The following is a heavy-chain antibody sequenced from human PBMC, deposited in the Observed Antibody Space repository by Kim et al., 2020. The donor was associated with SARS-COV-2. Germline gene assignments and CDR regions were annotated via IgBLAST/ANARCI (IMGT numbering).Heavy chain of an antibody. D-gene: IGHD6-19*01. V-gene: IGHV4-34*01. J-gene: IGHJ4*02. CDR1: GGSFSGYY. CDR2: INHSGST. CDR3: ARFRHPSIAVAGGELAFDY. Sequence: SETLSLTCAVYGGSFSGYYWSWIRQPPGKGLEWTGEINHSGSTNYNPSLKSRVTISVDTSKNQFSLKLSSVTAADTAVYYCARFRHPSIAVAGGELAFDYWGQGTLVTVSS.